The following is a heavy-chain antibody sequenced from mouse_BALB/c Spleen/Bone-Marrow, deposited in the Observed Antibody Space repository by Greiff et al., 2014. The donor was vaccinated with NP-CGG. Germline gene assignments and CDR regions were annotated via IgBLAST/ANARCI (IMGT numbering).Heavy chain of an antibody. J-gene: IGHJ4*01. V-gene: IGHV1S41*01. Sequence: LVKPGASVKLSCKASGYTFTSYWINWIKQRPGQGLEWIGRIAPGSGSTYYNEMFKGKATLTVDTSSSTAYIQLSSLSSEDSAVYFCARFPIYYGNHGAMDYWGQGTSVTVSS. CDR3: ARFPIYYGNHGAMDY. D-gene: IGHD2-1*01. CDR2: IAPGSGST. CDR1: GYTFTSYW.